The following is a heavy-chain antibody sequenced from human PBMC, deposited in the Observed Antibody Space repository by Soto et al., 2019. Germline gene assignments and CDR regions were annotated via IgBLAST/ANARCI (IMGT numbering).Heavy chain of an antibody. V-gene: IGHV3-21*01. D-gene: IGHD3-9*01. CDR2: ISTSSGYI. CDR3: ATLTSDWFPYFQH. Sequence: GGSLRLSCAASGFTFSSYAMSWVRQAPGMGLEWVSSISTSSGYIFYADSVKGRFTISRDNAKNSLYLQMNSLRAEDTAVYYCATLTSDWFPYFQHWGQGTLVTVS. CDR1: GFTFSSYA. J-gene: IGHJ1*01.